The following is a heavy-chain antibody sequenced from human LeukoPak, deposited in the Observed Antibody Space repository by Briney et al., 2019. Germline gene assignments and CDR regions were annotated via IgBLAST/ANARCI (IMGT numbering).Heavy chain of an antibody. Sequence: GGSLRLSCAASGFTVSSNYMSWVRQAPGKGLEWVSVIYSGGSTYYADSVKGRFTISRDNSKNTLYLQMNSLRAEDTAVYYCAREVQDCYDSSGYIDYWGQGTLVTVSS. J-gene: IGHJ4*02. V-gene: IGHV3-53*01. CDR1: GFTVSSNY. CDR2: IYSGGST. CDR3: AREVQDCYDSSGYIDY. D-gene: IGHD3-22*01.